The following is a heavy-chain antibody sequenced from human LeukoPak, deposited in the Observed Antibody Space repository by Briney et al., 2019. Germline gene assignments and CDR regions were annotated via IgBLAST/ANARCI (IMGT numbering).Heavy chain of an antibody. CDR3: ARETTVIKKIDY. D-gene: IGHD4-17*01. CDR1: GFTFSDYY. CDR2: ISSSGSTI. Sequence: GGSLRLSCAASGFTFSDYYMSWIRQAPGKGLEWVSYISSSGSTIYYADSVKGRFTISRDNAKNSLYLQMNSLRDEDTAIYYCARETTVIKKIDYWGQGTLVTVSS. V-gene: IGHV3-11*04. J-gene: IGHJ4*02.